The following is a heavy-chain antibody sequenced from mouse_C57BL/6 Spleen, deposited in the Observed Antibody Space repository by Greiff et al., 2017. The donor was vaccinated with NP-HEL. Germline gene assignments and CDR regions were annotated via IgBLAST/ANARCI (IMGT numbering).Heavy chain of an antibody. Sequence: EVKVVESGGGLVKPGGSLKLSCAASGFTFSDYGMHWVRQAPEKGLEWVAYISSGSSTIYYADTVKGRFTISRDNAKNTLFLQMTSLRSEDTAMYYCARQNYYGGGNYAMDYWGQGTSVTVSS. CDR2: ISSGSSTI. CDR3: ARQNYYGGGNYAMDY. J-gene: IGHJ4*01. V-gene: IGHV5-17*01. D-gene: IGHD1-1*01. CDR1: GFTFSDYG.